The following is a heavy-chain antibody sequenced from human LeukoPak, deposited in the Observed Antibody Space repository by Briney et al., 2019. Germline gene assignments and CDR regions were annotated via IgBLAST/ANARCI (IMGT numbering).Heavy chain of an antibody. Sequence: GRSLRLSCAASGFTFSSYGMHWVRQAPGKGLEWVAVIWYDGSNKYYADSVKGRLTISRDNSKNTLYLQMNSLRAEDTAVYYCARDSRRLRRDVYLQDYWGQGTLVTVSS. CDR3: ARDSRRLRRDVYLQDY. CDR2: IWYDGSNK. CDR1: GFTFSSYG. V-gene: IGHV3-33*01. D-gene: IGHD5-24*01. J-gene: IGHJ4*02.